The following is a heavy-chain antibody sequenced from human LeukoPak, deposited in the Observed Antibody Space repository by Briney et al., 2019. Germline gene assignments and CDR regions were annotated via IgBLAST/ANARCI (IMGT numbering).Heavy chain of an antibody. CDR1: GGSISSYY. V-gene: IGHV4-34*01. Sequence: SETLSLTCTVSGGSISSYYWSWIRQPPGKGLEWIGEINHSGSTNYNPSLKSRVTISVDTSKNQFSLKLSSVTAADTAVYYCARGRSIAQRDAGPPNDAFDIWGQGTMVTVSS. D-gene: IGHD6-13*01. J-gene: IGHJ3*02. CDR2: INHSGST. CDR3: ARGRSIAQRDAGPPNDAFDI.